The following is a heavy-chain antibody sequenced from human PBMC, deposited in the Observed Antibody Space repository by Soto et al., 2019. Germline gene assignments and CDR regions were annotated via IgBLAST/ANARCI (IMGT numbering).Heavy chain of an antibody. J-gene: IGHJ6*02. CDR1: GYTFTSYA. V-gene: IGHV1-3*01. CDR2: INAGNGNT. D-gene: IGHD5-12*01. CDR3: ARDLPEVATILYYYYGMDV. Sequence: ASVKVSCKASGYTFTSYAMHWVRQAPGQRLEWMGWINAGNGNTKYSQKFQGRVTITRDTSASTAYMELSSPRSEDTAVYYCARDLPEVATILYYYYGMDVWGQGTTVTVSS.